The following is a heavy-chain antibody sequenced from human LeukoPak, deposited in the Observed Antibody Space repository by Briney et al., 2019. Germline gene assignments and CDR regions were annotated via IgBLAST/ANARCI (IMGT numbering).Heavy chain of an antibody. D-gene: IGHD4-17*01. Sequence: SETLSLTCTVSGGSISSGGYYWSWIRQHPGKGLEWIGYIYYSGSTNYNPSLKSRVTISVDTSKNQFSLKLSSVTAADTAVYYCARVTVTTDAFDIWGQGTMVTVSS. V-gene: IGHV4-61*08. CDR1: GGSISSGGYY. J-gene: IGHJ3*02. CDR3: ARVTVTTDAFDI. CDR2: IYYSGST.